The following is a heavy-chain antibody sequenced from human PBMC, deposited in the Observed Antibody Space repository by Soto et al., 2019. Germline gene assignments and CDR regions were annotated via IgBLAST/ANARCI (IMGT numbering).Heavy chain of an antibody. V-gene: IGHV1-46*01. D-gene: IGHD3-22*01. CDR3: ARDSYSSGHGGWFDP. J-gene: IGHJ5*02. CDR1: GYTFTIYY. CDR2: INPSGGST. Sequence: ASVKVACKASGYTFTIYYMHWVLQAPGQGLEWMGIINPSGGSTSYAQKFQGRVTMTRDTSTSTVYMELSSLRSEDTAVYYCARDSYSSGHGGWFDPWGQGTLVTVSS.